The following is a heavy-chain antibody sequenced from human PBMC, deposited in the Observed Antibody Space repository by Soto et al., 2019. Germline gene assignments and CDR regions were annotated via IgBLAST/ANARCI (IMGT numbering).Heavy chain of an antibody. J-gene: IGHJ5*02. CDR1: GGFVSSASYF. CDR3: ARMRFREVPYWFDP. CDR2: VYYTGTT. V-gene: IGHV4-61*01. Sequence: PSETLSFTCTVSGGFVSSASYFWSWIRQPPGKEMEFIAYVYYTGTTKYSPSLKSRASISLDTSKNQFSLNLSSVTTADTAIYYCARMRFREVPYWFDPWGQGILVTVSS.